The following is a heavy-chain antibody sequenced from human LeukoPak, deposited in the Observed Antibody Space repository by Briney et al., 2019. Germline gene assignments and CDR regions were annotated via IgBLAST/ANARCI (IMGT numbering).Heavy chain of an antibody. CDR2: IYYSGST. CDR1: GGSIRSYY. J-gene: IGHJ4*02. Sequence: EPLSLPSTVSGGSIRSYYWSWIRQPPGKGLGWIGYIYYSGSTNYNPSLKSRVTISVDTSKNQFSLKLSSVTAADTAVYYCARGGPNWVEIDYWGQGTLVTVSS. CDR3: ARGGPNWVEIDY. D-gene: IGHD7-27*01. V-gene: IGHV4-59*01.